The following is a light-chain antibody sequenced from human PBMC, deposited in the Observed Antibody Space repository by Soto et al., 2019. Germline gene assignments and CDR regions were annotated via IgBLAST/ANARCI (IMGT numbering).Light chain of an antibody. J-gene: IGLJ1*01. V-gene: IGLV2-8*01. CDR1: SSDVGAYNY. CDR2: EVN. CDR3: NSYAGSNSFV. Sequence: QSVLTQPPSASGFPGQSVTISCTGTSSDVGAYNYVSWYQQHPGKAPKLVIFEVNERPSGVPDRFSGSKSGNTASLTVSGLQTEDEADYYCNSYAGSNSFVFGTGTKLTVL.